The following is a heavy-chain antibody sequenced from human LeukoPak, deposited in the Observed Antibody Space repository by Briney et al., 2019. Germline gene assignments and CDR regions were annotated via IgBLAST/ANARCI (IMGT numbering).Heavy chain of an antibody. CDR1: GYTFTGSY. J-gene: IGHJ4*02. CDR2: INPNSGAT. D-gene: IGHD4-17*01. Sequence: ASVKVSCKASGYTFTGSYLHWVRQAPGQGLEWMGWINPNSGATNFARQFHGGVTMTRDTSISTAYMELSRLRSDDTAVYHCARGLTTVTFDCWGQGTLVTVSS. CDR3: ARGLTTVTFDC. V-gene: IGHV1-2*02.